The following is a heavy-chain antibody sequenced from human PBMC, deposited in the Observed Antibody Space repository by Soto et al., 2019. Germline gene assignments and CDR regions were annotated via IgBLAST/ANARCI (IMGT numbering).Heavy chain of an antibody. CDR2: ISSSSSYI. CDR3: ARVRRVVPAAHYFDY. J-gene: IGHJ4*02. Sequence: PGGSLRLSCAASGFTFSSYSMNWVRQAPGKGLEWVSSISSSSSYIYYADSVKGRFTISRDNAKNSLYLQMNSLRAEDTAVYYCARVRRVVPAAHYFDYWGQGTLVTVSS. D-gene: IGHD2-2*01. V-gene: IGHV3-21*01. CDR1: GFTFSSYS.